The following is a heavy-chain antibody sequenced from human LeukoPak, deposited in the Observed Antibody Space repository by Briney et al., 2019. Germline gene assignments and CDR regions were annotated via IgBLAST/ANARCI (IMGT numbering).Heavy chain of an antibody. CDR2: IKGDGSST. V-gene: IGHV3-74*01. D-gene: IGHD4-23*01. Sequence: GGSLRLSCAASGFTFSSHWMHWVRQAQGKGLEWVARIKGDGSSTSYGDSVKGRFTISRDNAMNTLFLQMNSLRVDDTGVYYCISDDYGGKWEWGQGTLVTVSS. CDR1: GFTFSSHW. J-gene: IGHJ4*02. CDR3: ISDDYGGKWE.